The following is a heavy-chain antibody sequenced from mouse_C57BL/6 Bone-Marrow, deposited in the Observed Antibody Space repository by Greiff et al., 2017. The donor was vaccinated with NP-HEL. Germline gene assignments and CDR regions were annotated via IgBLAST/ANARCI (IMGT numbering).Heavy chain of an antibody. CDR1: GYTFTDYN. Sequence: EVQLQESGPELVKPGASVKIPCKASGYTFTDYNMDWVKQSHGKSLEWIGDINPNNGGTIYNQKFKGKATLTVDKSSSTAYMELRSLTSEDTAVYYCARYFRWYFDVWGTGTTVTVSS. J-gene: IGHJ1*03. V-gene: IGHV1-18*01. CDR3: ARYFRWYFDV. CDR2: INPNNGGT.